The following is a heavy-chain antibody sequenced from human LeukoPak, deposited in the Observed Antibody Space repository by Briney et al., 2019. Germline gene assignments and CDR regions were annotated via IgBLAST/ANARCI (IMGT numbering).Heavy chain of an antibody. J-gene: IGHJ4*02. D-gene: IGHD1-26*01. CDR3: AKDGVVGAFDY. Sequence: GGSLRLSCAASGFTFSSYGMHWVRQAPGKGLEWVAVISYVGSNKYYADSVKGRFTISRDNSKNTLYLQMNSLRAEDTAVYYCAKDGVVGAFDYWGQGTLVTVSS. CDR2: ISYVGSNK. V-gene: IGHV3-30*18. CDR1: GFTFSSYG.